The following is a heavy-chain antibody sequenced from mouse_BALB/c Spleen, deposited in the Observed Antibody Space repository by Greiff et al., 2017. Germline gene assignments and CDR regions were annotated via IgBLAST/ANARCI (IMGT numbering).Heavy chain of an antibody. V-gene: IGHV14-4*02. J-gene: IGHJ2*01. CDR3: NGCYFDY. Sequence: EVQLQQSGAELVRSGASVKLSCTASGFNIKDYYMHWVKQRPEQGLEWIGWIDPENGDTEYAPKFQGKATMTADTSSNTAYLQLSSLTSEDTAVYYCNGCYFDYWGQGTTLTVSS. CDR2: IDPENGDT. CDR1: GFNIKDYY.